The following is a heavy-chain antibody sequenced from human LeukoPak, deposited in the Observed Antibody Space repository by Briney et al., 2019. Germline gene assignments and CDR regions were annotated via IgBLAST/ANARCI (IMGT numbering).Heavy chain of an antibody. CDR2: IYYSGST. CDR3: ARVGRGYCSGGSCYLPGYFDY. CDR1: GFTFSSYA. D-gene: IGHD2-15*01. Sequence: LRLSCAASGFTFSSYAMSWIRQPPGKGLEWIGYIYYSGSTYYNPSLKSRVTISVDTSKNQFSLKLSSVTAADTAVYYCARVGRGYCSGGSCYLPGYFDYWGQGTLVTVSS. J-gene: IGHJ4*02. V-gene: IGHV4-30-4*08.